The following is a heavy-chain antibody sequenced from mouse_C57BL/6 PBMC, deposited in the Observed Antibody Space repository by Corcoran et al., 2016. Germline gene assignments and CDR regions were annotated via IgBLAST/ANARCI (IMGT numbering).Heavy chain of an antibody. CDR1: GYTFTDYN. CDR3: ARGGVTTRGYYYAMDY. J-gene: IGHJ4*01. V-gene: IGHV1-18*01. CDR2: INPNNGGT. D-gene: IGHD2-2*01. Sequence: EVQLQQSGPELVKPGASVKIPCKASGYTFTDYNMDWVKQSHGKSLEWIGDINPNNGGTIYNQKFKGKATLTGDKSSSTAYMELRSLTSEDTAVYYCARGGVTTRGYYYAMDYWGQGTSVTVSS.